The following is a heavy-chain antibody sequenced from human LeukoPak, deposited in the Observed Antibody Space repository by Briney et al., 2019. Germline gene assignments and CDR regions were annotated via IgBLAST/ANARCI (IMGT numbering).Heavy chain of an antibody. CDR2: IKQDGSEE. D-gene: IGHD6-6*01. V-gene: IGHV3-7*03. CDR1: GFTFSNFY. Sequence: PGGSLRLSCAASGFTFSNFYMSWVRQAPGNGLEWVANIKQDGSEEVYVDSVKGRFTISRDNAKNSLFLQMNTLRAEDTAVYYCARDPYSSTWSYGMDVWGQGTTVTVSS. CDR3: ARDPYSSTWSYGMDV. J-gene: IGHJ6*02.